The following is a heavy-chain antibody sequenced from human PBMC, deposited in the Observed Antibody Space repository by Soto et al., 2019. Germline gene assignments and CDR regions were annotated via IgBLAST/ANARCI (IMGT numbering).Heavy chain of an antibody. D-gene: IGHD3-10*01. CDR3: AKYITMVRGVIIEAFDI. V-gene: IGHV1-18*01. J-gene: IGHJ3*02. CDR2: IRVNNGDT. Sequence: GASVKVSCKASGYTFTNSGFSWVRQAPGQGFEWVGWIRVNNGDTHYAQKLQGRVTMTTDTSTSTAFMELRSLRSDDTAVYYCAKYITMVRGVIIEAFDIWGQGTMVTVSS. CDR1: GYTFTNSG.